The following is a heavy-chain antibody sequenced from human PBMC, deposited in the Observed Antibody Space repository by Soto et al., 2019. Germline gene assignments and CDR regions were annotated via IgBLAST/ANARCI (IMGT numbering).Heavy chain of an antibody. D-gene: IGHD1-26*01. J-gene: IGHJ4*02. V-gene: IGHV3-73*02. CDR2: IRNKANSYAT. Sequence: EVQLVESGGGLVQPGGSLKLSCAASGFTFSGSAMHWVRQASGKGLEWVGRIRNKANSYATAYAASVKGRFTISRDDSKNKAYVKRNSLKAEGTAVYYCTRTGGWGRGAEDYWGQGTLVTVSS. CDR3: TRTGGWGRGAEDY. CDR1: GFTFSGSA.